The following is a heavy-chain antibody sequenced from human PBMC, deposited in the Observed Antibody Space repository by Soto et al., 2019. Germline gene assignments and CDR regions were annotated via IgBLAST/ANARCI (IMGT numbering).Heavy chain of an antibody. CDR2: VYYRGRP. V-gene: IGHV4-59*11. CDR3: ARSDSIAGTCDY. J-gene: IGHJ4*02. CDR1: GASITSHY. Sequence: QVQLQESGPGLVRPSETLSLTCSVSGASITSHYWSWIRQPPGKGLEWIGYVYYRGRPNYNPSLKSRVTISADTSNNQFSLQLSSVTAADTAVYYCARSDSIAGTCDYWGQGTLVTVSS. D-gene: IGHD1-20*01.